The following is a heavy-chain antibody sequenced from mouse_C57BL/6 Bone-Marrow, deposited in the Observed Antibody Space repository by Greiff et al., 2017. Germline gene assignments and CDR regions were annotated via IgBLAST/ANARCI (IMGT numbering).Heavy chain of an antibody. D-gene: IGHD3-2*02. Sequence: VQLKESGPELVKPGASVKIPCKASGYTFTDYNMDWVKQSHGKSLEWIGDINPNNGGTIYNQKFKGKATLTVDKSSSTAYMELRSLTSEDTAVYYCARGQLRLVAWFAYWGQGTLVTVSA. CDR3: ARGQLRLVAWFAY. CDR1: GYTFTDYN. CDR2: INPNNGGT. V-gene: IGHV1-18*01. J-gene: IGHJ3*01.